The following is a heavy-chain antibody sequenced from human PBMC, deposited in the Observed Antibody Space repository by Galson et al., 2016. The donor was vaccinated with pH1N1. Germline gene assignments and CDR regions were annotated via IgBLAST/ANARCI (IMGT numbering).Heavy chain of an antibody. CDR2: IDWDDEK. D-gene: IGHD3-10*01. CDR3: ARMGVASGGRYYYGMDV. V-gene: IGHV2-70*04. CDR1: GFSLSTFGVR. Sequence: LVKPTQTLKLTCTFSGFSLSTFGVRVSWIRQSPGKALEWLARIDWDDEKFYSPSLKTRLTISKDTSKDQVVLAMTNMDPVDTGTYYCARMGVASGGRYYYGMDVWGQGTTVTVSS. J-gene: IGHJ6*02.